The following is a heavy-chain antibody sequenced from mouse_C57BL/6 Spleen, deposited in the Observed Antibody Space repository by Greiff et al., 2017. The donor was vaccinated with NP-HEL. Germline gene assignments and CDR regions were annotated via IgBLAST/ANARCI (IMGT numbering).Heavy chain of an antibody. J-gene: IGHJ3*01. D-gene: IGHD1-1*01. V-gene: IGHV1-19*01. Sequence: VQLQQPGPVLVKPGASVKMSCKASGYTFTDYYMNWVKQSHGQSLEWIGDINPYNGGTSYNQKFKGKATLTVDKSSSTAYMELNSLTSEDSAVYYCARFCYGSSLAYWGQGTLVTVAA. CDR2: INPYNGGT. CDR1: GYTFTDYY. CDR3: ARFCYGSSLAY.